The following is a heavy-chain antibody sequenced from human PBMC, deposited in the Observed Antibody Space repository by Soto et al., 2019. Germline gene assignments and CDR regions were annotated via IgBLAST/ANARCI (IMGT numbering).Heavy chain of an antibody. V-gene: IGHV1-18*04. J-gene: IGHJ4*02. CDR3: ARYNIPSASPDY. D-gene: IGHD6-13*01. CDR2: ISSYNGNT. CDR1: GYTFTDYG. Sequence: GASVKVSCKASGYTFTDYGLSWVRQAPGQGLEWMGWISSYNGNTKYAQSLQGRVTMTTDTSTSTAYMELRSLSSDDTAMYYCARYNIPSASPDYWGQGTLVTVSS.